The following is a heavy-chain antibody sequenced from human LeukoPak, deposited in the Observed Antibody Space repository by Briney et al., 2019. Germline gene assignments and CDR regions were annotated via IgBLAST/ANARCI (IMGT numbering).Heavy chain of an antibody. CDR3: TTVYCSSTSCKWFDP. Sequence: GGSLRLSCAASGFTFSNAWMSWVRQAPGKGLEWVGRIKSKTDGGTTDYAAPVKGRFTISRDDSKNTLYLQMNSLKTEDTAVYYCTTVYCSSTSCKWFDPWDQGTLVTVSS. V-gene: IGHV3-15*01. D-gene: IGHD2-2*01. CDR2: IKSKTDGGTT. J-gene: IGHJ5*02. CDR1: GFTFSNAW.